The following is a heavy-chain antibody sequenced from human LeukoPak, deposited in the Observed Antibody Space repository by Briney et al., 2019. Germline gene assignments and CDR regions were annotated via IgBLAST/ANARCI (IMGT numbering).Heavy chain of an antibody. CDR1: GXTFSSYG. CDR3: AKNLDDYYDSSGFDY. V-gene: IGHV3-30*18. Sequence: GGSLRLSCAASGXTFSSYGMYWVRQAPGKGLEWVAVISYDGSNKYYADSVKGRFTISRDNSKNTLYLQMNSLRAEDTAVYYCAKNLDDYYDSSGFDYWGQGTLVTVSS. D-gene: IGHD3-22*01. CDR2: ISYDGSNK. J-gene: IGHJ4*02.